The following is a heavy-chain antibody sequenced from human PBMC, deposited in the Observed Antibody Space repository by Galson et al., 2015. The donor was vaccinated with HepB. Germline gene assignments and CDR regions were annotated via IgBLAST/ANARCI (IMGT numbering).Heavy chain of an antibody. D-gene: IGHD6-19*01. CDR1: GGTFSSYA. CDR3: ARDGGGGIAVAGTDY. Sequence: SVKVSCKASGGTFSSYAISWVRQAPGQGLEWMGRIIPILGIANYAQKFQGRVTITADKSTSTAYMELSSLRSEDTAVYYCARDGGGGIAVAGTDYWGQGTLVTVSS. CDR2: IIPILGIA. V-gene: IGHV1-69*04. J-gene: IGHJ4*02.